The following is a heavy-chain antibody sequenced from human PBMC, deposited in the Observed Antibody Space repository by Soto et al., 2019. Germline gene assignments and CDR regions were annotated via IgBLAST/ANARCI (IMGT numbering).Heavy chain of an antibody. CDR2: IYYSGIT. CDR3: ARRYGGGLDY. CDR1: GGSISSYY. D-gene: IGHD4-17*01. V-gene: IGHV4-59*08. J-gene: IGHJ4*02. Sequence: QVQLQESGPGLVKPSETLSLTCTVSGGSISSYYWGWIRQPPGKGLEWIGYIYYSGITNHNPYLKIRATIPGDTAKNQFSLRLSSVTAADTAVYYGARRYGGGLDYWGQGTLVTVSS.